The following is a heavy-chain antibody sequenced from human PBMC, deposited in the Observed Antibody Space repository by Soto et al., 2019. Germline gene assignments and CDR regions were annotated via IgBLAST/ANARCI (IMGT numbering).Heavy chain of an antibody. D-gene: IGHD6-19*01. J-gene: IGHJ4*02. CDR3: AKDICAYSSGSCYFDY. V-gene: IGHV3-23*01. CDR1: GFTFSSYV. Sequence: EVQLLQSGGGLVQPGGSLRLSCAASGFTFSSYVMSWVRQAPGKGLEWVSTISDSGSSTYYTDSVKGRFTISRDNSKNTLYLQMISLRAEDTAIYYCAKDICAYSSGSCYFDYWGQGTLVTVSS. CDR2: ISDSGSST.